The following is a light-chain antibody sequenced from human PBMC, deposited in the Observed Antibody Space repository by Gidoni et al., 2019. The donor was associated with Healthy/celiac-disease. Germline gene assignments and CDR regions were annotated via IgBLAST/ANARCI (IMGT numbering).Light chain of an antibody. J-gene: IGLJ3*02. CDR1: SSDVGGYND. CDR3: SSYTSSSTLV. CDR2: DVR. Sequence: QSALTQPASVSGSPGQSITISCTGTSSDVGGYNDVSWYQQHPGKAPKLLLYDVRNRPSGVSNRFSGSKSGNTASLTISRRQAEDEADYYCSSYTSSSTLVFGGGTKLTVL. V-gene: IGLV2-14*01.